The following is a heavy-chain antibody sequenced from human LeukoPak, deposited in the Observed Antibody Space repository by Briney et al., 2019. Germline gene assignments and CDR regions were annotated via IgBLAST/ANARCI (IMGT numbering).Heavy chain of an antibody. D-gene: IGHD6-13*01. V-gene: IGHV3-23*01. Sequence: PGGSLRLSCTASGFTFNSYAMSWVRQAPGKGLEWVSAISGSGGSTYYADSVKGRFTISRDNSKNTLYLQMNSLRAEDTAVYYCVKGSSSWYLEYFQHWGQGTLVTVSS. CDR1: GFTFNSYA. CDR3: VKGSSSWYLEYFQH. J-gene: IGHJ1*01. CDR2: ISGSGGST.